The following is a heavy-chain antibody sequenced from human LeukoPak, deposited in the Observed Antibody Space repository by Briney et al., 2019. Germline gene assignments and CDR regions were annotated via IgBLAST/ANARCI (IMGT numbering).Heavy chain of an antibody. D-gene: IGHD6-13*01. Sequence: GGSLRLSCAASAFTFNTYWMHWVRQVPGRGLEWVSRINGDESSTNYADSVKGRFTISRDNAKNSLYLQMNSLRAEDTAVYYCARGIAAAGTGLYDYWGQGTLVTVSS. CDR3: ARGIAAAGTGLYDY. CDR2: INGDESST. J-gene: IGHJ4*02. CDR1: AFTFNTYW. V-gene: IGHV3-74*01.